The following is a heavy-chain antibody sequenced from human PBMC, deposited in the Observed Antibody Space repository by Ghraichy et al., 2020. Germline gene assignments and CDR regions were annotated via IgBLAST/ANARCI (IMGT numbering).Heavy chain of an antibody. Sequence: GGSLRLSCAASGFIFSRYAMSWVRQAPGKGLEWVSSLSGSGGSTYYADSVKGRFTISRDNSKNTLFLQMNSLRAEDTAVYYCAKDGSSSWYEGWFDPWGQGTLVTVSS. V-gene: IGHV3-23*01. CDR3: AKDGSSSWYEGWFDP. CDR1: GFIFSRYA. CDR2: LSGSGGST. J-gene: IGHJ5*02. D-gene: IGHD6-13*01.